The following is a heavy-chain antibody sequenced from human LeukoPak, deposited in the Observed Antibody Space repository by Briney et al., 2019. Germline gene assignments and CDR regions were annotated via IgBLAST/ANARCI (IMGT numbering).Heavy chain of an antibody. CDR3: AKDFDYGDQNWFDP. CDR1: GFTFSSYG. D-gene: IGHD4-17*01. CDR2: IWYDGSNK. J-gene: IGHJ5*02. V-gene: IGHV3-30*02. Sequence: PGGSLRLSCAASGFTFSSYGMHWVRQAPGKGLEWVAVIWYDGSNKYYADSVKGRFTISRDNSKNTLYLQMNSLRAEDTAVYYCAKDFDYGDQNWFDPWGQGTLVTVSS.